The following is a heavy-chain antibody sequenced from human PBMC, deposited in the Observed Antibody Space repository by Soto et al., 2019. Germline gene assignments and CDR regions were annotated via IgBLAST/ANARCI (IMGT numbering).Heavy chain of an antibody. V-gene: IGHV4-39*01. J-gene: IGHJ3*02. CDR3: ARILGTGVGGRGFLDI. D-gene: IGHD3-16*01. CDR2: LYYSGSA. Sequence: QLQLQESGPGLVKPSETLSLTCTVSGGSISSDTYYWGWIRQPPGKGLEWIGSLYYSGSAFYSPSLSSRVTISEDTSKKQSSLKLSSVTAADTAVYFCARILGTGVGGRGFLDIWGRGTMVTVSS. CDR1: GGSISSDTYY.